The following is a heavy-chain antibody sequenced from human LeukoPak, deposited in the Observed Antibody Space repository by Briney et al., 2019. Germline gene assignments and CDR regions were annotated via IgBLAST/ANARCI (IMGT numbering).Heavy chain of an antibody. CDR3: ARDLVGVVTFQINFDY. V-gene: IGHV3-30*04. Sequence: PGGSLRLSCAASGFTFSSYAMHWVRQAPGKGLEWVAVISYDGSNKYYADSVKGRFTISRDNSKNTLYLQMNSLRAEDTAVYYCARDLVGVVTFQINFDYWGQGTLVTVSS. D-gene: IGHD2-21*02. J-gene: IGHJ4*02. CDR1: GFTFSSYA. CDR2: ISYDGSNK.